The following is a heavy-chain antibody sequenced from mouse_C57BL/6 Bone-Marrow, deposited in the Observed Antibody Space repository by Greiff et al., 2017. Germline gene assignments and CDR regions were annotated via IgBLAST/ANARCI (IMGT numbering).Heavy chain of an antibody. CDR2: IYSVGGST. CDR3: ARPSNSIYGGYFDV. Sequence: EVKLEESGGGLVQPGESLKLSCESNEYEFPSHDMTWVRKTPEKRLELVAAIYSVGGSTYYPDTMERRFYISRDNTTKTLYLQMSSLRSEDTALYYWARPSNSIYGGYFDVWGTGTTVTVSS. D-gene: IGHD1-1*01. CDR1: EYEFPSHD. J-gene: IGHJ1*03. V-gene: IGHV5-2*03.